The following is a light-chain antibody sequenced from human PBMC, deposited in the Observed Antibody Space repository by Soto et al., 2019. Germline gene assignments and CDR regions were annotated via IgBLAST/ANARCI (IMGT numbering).Light chain of an antibody. CDR1: QGIGST. J-gene: IGKJ4*01. CDR3: QRCNNWPLT. CDR2: GAS. Sequence: EIVMTQSPATLSVSPGERATLSCRASQGIGSTLAWYQQKPGQTPRLLIYGASTRATGVPARFSGSGSGTEFTLTINSLQSEDFAVYYCQRCNNWPLTFGGGTKVDIK. V-gene: IGKV3-15*01.